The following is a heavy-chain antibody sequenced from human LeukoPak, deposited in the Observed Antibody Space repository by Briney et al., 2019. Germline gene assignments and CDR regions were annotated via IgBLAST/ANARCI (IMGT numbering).Heavy chain of an antibody. CDR1: GGSISSSSYY. J-gene: IGHJ4*02. D-gene: IGHD5-18*01. Sequence: SETLSLTCTVSGGSISSSSYYWGWIRQPPGKGLEWIGSIYYSGSTYYNPSLKSRVTISVDTSKNQFSLKLSSVTAVDTAVYYCARMDGAMVPNFDYWGQGTLVTVSS. V-gene: IGHV4-39*07. CDR3: ARMDGAMVPNFDY. CDR2: IYYSGST.